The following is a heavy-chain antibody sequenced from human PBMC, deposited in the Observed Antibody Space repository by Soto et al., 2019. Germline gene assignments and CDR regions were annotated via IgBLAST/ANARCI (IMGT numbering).Heavy chain of an antibody. CDR3: AKDRWNYDYFDF. Sequence: GGSLRLSCAASGFTFSSYSMNWVRQAPGKGLEWVSSISSSSSYIYYADSVKGRFTISRDNSKSTLYLQMNSLRAEDTAVYYCAKDRWNYDYFDFWGQGTLVTVSS. CDR2: ISSSSSYI. D-gene: IGHD1-7*01. CDR1: GFTFSSYS. V-gene: IGHV3-21*04. J-gene: IGHJ4*02.